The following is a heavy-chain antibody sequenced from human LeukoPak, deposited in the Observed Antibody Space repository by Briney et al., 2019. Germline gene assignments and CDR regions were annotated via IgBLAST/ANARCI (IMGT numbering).Heavy chain of an antibody. J-gene: IGHJ5*02. Sequence: PSETLSLTCTVSGGSISSYYWSWIRQPPGKGLEWIGYIYYSGSTNYNPALKSRVTISVATSKNQFSLKLSSVTAADTAVYYCATTYYYGSGSSVEFDPWGQGTLVTVSS. V-gene: IGHV4-59*08. D-gene: IGHD3-10*01. CDR3: ATTYYYGSGSSVEFDP. CDR1: GGSISSYY. CDR2: IYYSGST.